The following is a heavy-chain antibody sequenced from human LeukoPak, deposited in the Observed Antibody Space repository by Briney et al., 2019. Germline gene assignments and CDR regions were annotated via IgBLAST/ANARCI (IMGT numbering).Heavy chain of an antibody. J-gene: IGHJ4*02. CDR2: ISSSSSYI. Sequence: PGGSLRLSCAASGFTFSSYSMNWVRQAPGKGLDWVSSISSSSSYIYYADSVKGRFTISRDNANNSLYLQMNSLRPEDTAVYYCAREVYGGNSDGIFDYWGQGPLVTVSS. D-gene: IGHD4-23*01. V-gene: IGHV3-21*01. CDR1: GFTFSSYS. CDR3: AREVYGGNSDGIFDY.